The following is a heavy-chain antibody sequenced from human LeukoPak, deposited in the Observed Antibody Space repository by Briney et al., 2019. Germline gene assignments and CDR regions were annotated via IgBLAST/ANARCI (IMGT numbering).Heavy chain of an antibody. D-gene: IGHD1-26*01. Sequence: ASGFTFTSYYIHWVRQAPGQGLECMGIINPSGGSTSYAQKFQGRVTMTRDMSTSTVYMELSSLRSEDTAVYYCARGGVGATTYVWFDPWGQGTLVSVSS. CDR2: INPSGGST. V-gene: IGHV1-46*01. CDR1: GFTFTSYY. CDR3: ARGGVGATTYVWFDP. J-gene: IGHJ5*02.